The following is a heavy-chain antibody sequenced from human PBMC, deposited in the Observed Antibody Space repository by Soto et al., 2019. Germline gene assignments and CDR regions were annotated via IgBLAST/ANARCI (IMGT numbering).Heavy chain of an antibody. CDR3: AKSYYDSSGYYYHLPFDY. V-gene: IGHV3-30*18. CDR1: GFTFSSYG. Sequence: GSLRLSCAASGFTFSSYGMHWVRQAPGKGLEWVAVISYDGSNKYYADSVKGRFTISRDNSKNTLYLQMNSLRAEDTAVYYCAKSYYDSSGYYYHLPFDYWGQGTLVTVSS. D-gene: IGHD3-22*01. CDR2: ISYDGSNK. J-gene: IGHJ4*02.